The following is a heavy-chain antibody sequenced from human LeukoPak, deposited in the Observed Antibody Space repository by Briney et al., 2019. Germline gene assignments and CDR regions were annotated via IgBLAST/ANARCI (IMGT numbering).Heavy chain of an antibody. D-gene: IGHD6-19*01. CDR3: AKTTTGYSSGRYPGWPVDY. J-gene: IGHJ4*02. Sequence: GGSLRLSCAASGFTFSSYAIYWVRQAPGKGLKWVSGISGNGGSTYFADSVKGWFTISRDNSKNTLYLQMNSLRAEDTAVYYCAKTTTGYSSGRYPGWPVDYWGQGTLVTVSS. CDR1: GFTFSSYA. CDR2: ISGNGGST. V-gene: IGHV3-23*01.